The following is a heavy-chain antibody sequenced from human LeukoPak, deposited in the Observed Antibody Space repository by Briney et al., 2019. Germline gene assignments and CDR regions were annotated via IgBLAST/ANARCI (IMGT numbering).Heavy chain of an antibody. CDR1: GFTFSSYS. J-gene: IGHJ6*03. CDR3: ASVGTDDQTADPIGITMVRVPPYYYYYYMDV. Sequence: PGGSLRLSCAASGFTFSSYSMNWVRQAPGKGLEWVSSISSSSSYIYYADSVKGRFTISRDNAKNSLYLQMNSLRAEDTAVYYCASVGTDDQTADPIGITMVRVPPYYYYYYMDVWGKGTTVTVSS. CDR2: ISSSSSYI. D-gene: IGHD3-10*01. V-gene: IGHV3-21*01.